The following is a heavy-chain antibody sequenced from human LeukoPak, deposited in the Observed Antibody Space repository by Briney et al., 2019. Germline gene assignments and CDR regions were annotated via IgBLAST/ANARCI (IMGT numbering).Heavy chain of an antibody. Sequence: SETLSLTCTVSGGSISSYYWSWIRQPPGKGLEWIGYIYYSGSTNYNPSLKSRVTISVDTSKNQFSLKLTSVTAADTAVYYCGRDRPTGYYDYWGQGILVTVSS. D-gene: IGHD3-9*01. CDR1: GGSISSYY. V-gene: IGHV4-59*12. CDR2: IYYSGST. J-gene: IGHJ4*02. CDR3: GRDRPTGYYDY.